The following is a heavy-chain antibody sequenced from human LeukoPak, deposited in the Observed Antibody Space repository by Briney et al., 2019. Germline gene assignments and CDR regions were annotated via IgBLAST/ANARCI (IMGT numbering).Heavy chain of an antibody. CDR3: ARDLPVGDIDPVGYMDV. CDR2: IRSSSSYI. D-gene: IGHD2-15*01. J-gene: IGHJ6*03. Sequence: GGSLRFCCAASGFTFSSYSMNWVRQAPGKGLEWVSSIRSSSSYIYYADSVKGRFTISRDNAKNSLYLQMNSLRAEDTAVYYCARDLPVGDIDPVGYMDVWGKGTTVTVSS. CDR1: GFTFSSYS. V-gene: IGHV3-21*01.